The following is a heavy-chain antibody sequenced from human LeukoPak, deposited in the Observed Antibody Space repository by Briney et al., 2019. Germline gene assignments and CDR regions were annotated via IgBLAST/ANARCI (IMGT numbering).Heavy chain of an antibody. CDR2: ISAYNGNT. CDR1: GYTFTSYG. CDR3: ARGVYDSSGYYYFGWFPYYFDY. V-gene: IGHV1-18*01. J-gene: IGHJ4*02. Sequence: GASVKVSCKASGYTFTSYGISWVRQAPGQGLEWMGWISAYNGNTNYAQKLQGRVTMTTDTSTSTAYMELRSLRSDDTAVYYCARGVYDSSGYYYFGWFPYYFDYWGQGTLVTVSS. D-gene: IGHD3-22*01.